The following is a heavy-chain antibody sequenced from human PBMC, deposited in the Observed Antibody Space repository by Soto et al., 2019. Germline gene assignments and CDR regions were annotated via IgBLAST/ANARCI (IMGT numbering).Heavy chain of an antibody. J-gene: IGHJ4*02. D-gene: IGHD5-12*01. Sequence: EVQLLESGGGLVQPGASLRLSCAASGFTFTTFDMSWARQAPGKGLEWVSVVRGRDGSTPYADSLKGRFTISKDSSKNTLYLQMNSLRAEDTALYYCAKGAWLDYWGQGTLVTVSS. CDR2: VRGRDGST. V-gene: IGHV3-23*01. CDR3: AKGAWLDY. CDR1: GFTFTTFD.